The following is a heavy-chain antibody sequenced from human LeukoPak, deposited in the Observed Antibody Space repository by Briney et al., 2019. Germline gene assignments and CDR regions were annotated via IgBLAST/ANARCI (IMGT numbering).Heavy chain of an antibody. V-gene: IGHV4-4*07. D-gene: IGHD1-7*01. CDR3: ARDPGARNYFDP. J-gene: IGHJ5*02. Sequence: SETLSLTCTVSGGSISSYYWSWIRQPAGKGLEWIGLIHISGSTRYNPSLKSRVTMSVDTSKNQFSLKLSSVTAADTAVYYCARDPGARNYFDPWGQGTLVTVSS. CDR2: IHISGST. CDR1: GGSISSYY.